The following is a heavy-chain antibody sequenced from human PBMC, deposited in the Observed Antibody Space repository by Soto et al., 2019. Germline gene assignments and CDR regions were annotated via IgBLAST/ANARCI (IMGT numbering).Heavy chain of an antibody. CDR1: GFSLSTSGMC. J-gene: IGHJ4*02. Sequence: SGPKLVNPTQSLTLTCTFSGFSLSTSGMCVSWIRQPPGKALEWLARIDWDDDKYYSTSLKTRLTISKDTSKNQVVLTMTNMDPVDTATYYCARIITGMTTVTPFDYWGQGTLVTVSS. V-gene: IGHV2-70*11. CDR3: ARIITGMTTVTPFDY. CDR2: IDWDDDK. D-gene: IGHD4-17*01.